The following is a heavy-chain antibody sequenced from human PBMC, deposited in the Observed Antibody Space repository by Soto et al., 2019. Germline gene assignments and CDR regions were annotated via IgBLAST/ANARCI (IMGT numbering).Heavy chain of an antibody. CDR2: ISSSSSTI. D-gene: IGHD2-2*01. CDR3: AREQYARAFYI. CDR1: AFSFSSYT. J-gene: IGHJ3*02. Sequence: GGSLRLYCAASAFSFSSYTMNWVRQAPGKGLEWVSYISSSSSTIEYADSVKGRFTISRDNAKNSLYLQMNSLRAEDTAVYYCAREQYARAFYIWGQGTMVTVSS. V-gene: IGHV3-48*01.